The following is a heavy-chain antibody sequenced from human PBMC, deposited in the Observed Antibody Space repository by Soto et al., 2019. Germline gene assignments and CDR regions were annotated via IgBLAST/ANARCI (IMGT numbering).Heavy chain of an antibody. D-gene: IGHD6-19*01. Sequence: QITLKESGPTLVKPTQTLTLTCTFSGFSLSSTRMAVGWIRQPPGKALEWLALIYWDDDKRYSPFLKSRITITKDTSKHQVVLTMSNVDPVDTARYYCAHIVVAGIGYYFDYWGQGTLVTVSS. CDR2: IYWDDDK. CDR3: AHIVVAGIGYYFDY. J-gene: IGHJ4*02. CDR1: GFSLSSTRMA. V-gene: IGHV2-5*02.